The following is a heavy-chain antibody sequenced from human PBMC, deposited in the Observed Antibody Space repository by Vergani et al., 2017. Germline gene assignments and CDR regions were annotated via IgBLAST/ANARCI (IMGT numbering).Heavy chain of an antibody. D-gene: IGHD6-19*01. CDR2: ISSSSSYI. CDR3: AREQPLAYSSGWEAPRGMDG. V-gene: IGHV3-21*01. J-gene: IGHJ6*02. Sequence: EVQLLESGGSLKQPGGSVRLSCAASGFTFSTYAMHWVRQAPGKGLEWVSSISSSSSYIYYADSVKGRFTISRDNAKNLLYLQMNSLRAEDTAVYYCAREQPLAYSSGWEAPRGMDGWDQGTTVTVSS. CDR1: GFTFSTYA.